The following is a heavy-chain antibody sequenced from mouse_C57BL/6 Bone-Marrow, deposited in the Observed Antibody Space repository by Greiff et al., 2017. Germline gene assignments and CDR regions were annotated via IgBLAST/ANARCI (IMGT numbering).Heavy chain of an antibody. J-gene: IGHJ3*01. D-gene: IGHD2-10*02. CDR3: ARSGYESWFAY. CDR2: IYPRSGNT. CDR1: GYTFTSYG. V-gene: IGHV1-81*01. Sequence: QVQLKESGAELARPGASVKLSCKASGYTFTSYGISWVKQRTGQGLEWIGEIYPRSGNTYYNEKFKGKATLTADKSSSTAYMELRSLTSEDYAVYFCARSGYESWFAYWGQGTLVTVSA.